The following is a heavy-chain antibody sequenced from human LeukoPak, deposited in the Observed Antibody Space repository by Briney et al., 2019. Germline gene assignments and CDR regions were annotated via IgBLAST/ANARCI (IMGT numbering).Heavy chain of an antibody. D-gene: IGHD2-15*01. V-gene: IGHV1-2*02. Sequence: ASVKVSCKASGYTFTGYNMHWVRQAPGQGVGGRGWIDPNSGGTNYAQKFQGRVTMTRDTSISTAYMELRSLRSDDTAVYYCARGRMGGGNDYWGQGTPVTVSS. CDR2: IDPNSGGT. CDR3: ARGRMGGGNDY. CDR1: GYTFTGYN. J-gene: IGHJ4*02.